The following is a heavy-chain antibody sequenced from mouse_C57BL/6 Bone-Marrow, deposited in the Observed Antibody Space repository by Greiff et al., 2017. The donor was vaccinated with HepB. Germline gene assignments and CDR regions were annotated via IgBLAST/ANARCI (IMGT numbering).Heavy chain of an antibody. V-gene: IGHV5-4*01. CDR1: GFTFSSYA. CDR2: ISDGGSYT. J-gene: IGHJ4*01. CDR3: ARGPYYYGSSYEDYYAMDY. Sequence: EVQRVESGEGLVKPGGSLKLSCAASGFTFSSYAMSWVRQTPEKRLEWVATISDGGSYTYYPDNVKGRFTISRDNAKNNLYLQMSHLKSEDTAMYYCARGPYYYGSSYEDYYAMDYWGQGTSVTVSS. D-gene: IGHD1-1*01.